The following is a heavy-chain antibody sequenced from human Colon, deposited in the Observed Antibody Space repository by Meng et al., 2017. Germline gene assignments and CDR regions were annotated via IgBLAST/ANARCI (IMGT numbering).Heavy chain of an antibody. CDR3: XXEXRHYYGAGSFDY. CDR1: GGFPNSDDYY. V-gene: IGHV4-30-4*01. D-gene: IGHD3-10*01. J-gene: IGHJ4*02. CDR2: LSYSGNT. Sequence: QVQLQXXGPGLVXPSQTXSLPCTCSGGFPNSDDYYWSWIRXXPGGGLGWIGPLSYSGNTFYXPSLRSRXAISXDXSKSQXSLYLRSVXXADTAXYYXXXEXRHYYGAGSFDYWGQGALVTVSS.